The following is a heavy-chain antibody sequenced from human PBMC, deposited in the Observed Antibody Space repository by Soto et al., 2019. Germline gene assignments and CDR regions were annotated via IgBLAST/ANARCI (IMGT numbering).Heavy chain of an antibody. CDR1: GFTFSSYG. CDR2: IWYDGSNK. D-gene: IGHD2-2*01. Sequence: PGGSLRLSCAASGFTFSSYGMHWVRQAPGKGLEWVAVIWYDGSNKYYADSVKGRFTISRDNSKNTLFLQMNSLRAEDTAVYCCARDSWDIVVVPAASNWFDPWGQGTLVTVSS. CDR3: ARDSWDIVVVPAASNWFDP. J-gene: IGHJ5*02. V-gene: IGHV3-33*01.